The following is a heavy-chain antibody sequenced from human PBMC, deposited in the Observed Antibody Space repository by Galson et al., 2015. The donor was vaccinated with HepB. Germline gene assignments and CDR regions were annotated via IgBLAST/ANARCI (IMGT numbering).Heavy chain of an antibody. CDR1: GFTFSDYY. J-gene: IGHJ3*02. CDR3: ARRPRHQGAFDI. D-gene: IGHD2-2*01. CDR2: ISSSGSTI. Sequence: SLRLSCAASGFTFSDYYMSWIRQAPGKGLEWVSYISSSGSTIYYADSVKGRFTISRDNAKNSLHLQMNSLRAEDTAVYHCARRPRHQGAFDIWGQGTMVTVSS. V-gene: IGHV3-11*01.